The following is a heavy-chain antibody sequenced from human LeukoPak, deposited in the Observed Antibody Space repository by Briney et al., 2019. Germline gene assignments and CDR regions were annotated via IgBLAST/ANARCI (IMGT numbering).Heavy chain of an antibody. D-gene: IGHD6-19*01. CDR3: ARGAVAGRLHWFDP. Sequence: GGSLRLSCAASGFTFSSYWMHWVRQAPGKGLVWVSRINSDGSSTSYADSAKGRFTISRDNAKNTLYLQMNSLRAEDTAVYYCARGAVAGRLHWFDPWGQGTLVTVSS. CDR2: INSDGSST. CDR1: GFTFSSYW. V-gene: IGHV3-74*01. J-gene: IGHJ5*02.